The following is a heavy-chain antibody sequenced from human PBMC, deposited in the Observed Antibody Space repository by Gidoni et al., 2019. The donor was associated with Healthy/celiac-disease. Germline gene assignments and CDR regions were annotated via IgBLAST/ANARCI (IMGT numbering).Heavy chain of an antibody. CDR2: IGTAGDT. CDR1: GSTFSSYD. V-gene: IGHV3-13*01. Sequence: EVQLVESGGVLVQPGGSLRLPCAASGSTFSSYDMHWVRQATGKGLEWVSAIGTAGDTYYPGSVKGRFTISRENAKNSLYLQMNSLRAGDTAVYYCARGAGWGRYFDLWGRGTLVTVSS. J-gene: IGHJ2*01. D-gene: IGHD1-26*01. CDR3: ARGAGWGRYFDL.